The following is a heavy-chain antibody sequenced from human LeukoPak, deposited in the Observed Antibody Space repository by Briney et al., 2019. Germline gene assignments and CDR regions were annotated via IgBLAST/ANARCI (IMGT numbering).Heavy chain of an antibody. CDR1: GFTFSSYS. CDR2: ISSSSSYI. D-gene: IGHD3-22*01. V-gene: IGHV3-21*01. Sequence: GGSLRLSCAASGFTFSSYSMNWVRQAPGKGLEGVSSISSSSSYIYYADSVKGRFTISRDNAKDSLYLQMNSLRAEDTAVYYCARWTEDYYHSSGFDYWCQGNVVTVSS. CDR3: ARWTEDYYHSSGFDY. J-gene: IGHJ4*02.